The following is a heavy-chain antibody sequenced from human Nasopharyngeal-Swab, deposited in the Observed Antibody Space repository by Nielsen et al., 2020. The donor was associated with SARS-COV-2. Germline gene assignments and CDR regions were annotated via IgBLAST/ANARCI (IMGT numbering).Heavy chain of an antibody. Sequence: ASVKVSCKVSGYTLTESSMHWVRQAPGKGLEWMGGFDPEDGERFSAQRFQGRVTMTEDTSTDTAYMELSSLRSEDTAVYYCATQKLWSSGFDIWAKGQWSPSPQ. D-gene: IGHD3-10*01. CDR1: GYTLTESS. V-gene: IGHV1-24*01. J-gene: IGHJ3*02. CDR3: ATQKLWSSGFDI. CDR2: FDPEDGER.